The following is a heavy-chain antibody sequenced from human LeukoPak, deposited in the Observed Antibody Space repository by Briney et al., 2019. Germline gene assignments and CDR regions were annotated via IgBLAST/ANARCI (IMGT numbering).Heavy chain of an antibody. CDR3: ARSPYYFDSSGYHGAYYFDY. CDR1: GGSISSSSYY. CDR2: IYYSGST. J-gene: IGHJ4*02. V-gene: IGHV4-39*07. Sequence: SETLSLTCTVSGGSISSSSYYWGWIRQPPGKGLEWIGSIYYSGSTYNNPSLKSRVTILVDTSKNQFSLKLGSVTAADTAVYYCARSPYYFDSSGYHGAYYFDYWGQGTLVTVSS. D-gene: IGHD3-22*01.